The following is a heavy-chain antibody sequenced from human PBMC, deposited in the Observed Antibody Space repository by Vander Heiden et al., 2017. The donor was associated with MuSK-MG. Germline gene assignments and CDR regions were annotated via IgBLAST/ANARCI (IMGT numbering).Heavy chain of an antibody. V-gene: IGHV1-69*04. Sequence: QVQLVQSGAEVKKPGSSVKVSCKASGGTFSSYAISWVRQAPGQGLEWMGRIIPILGIANYAQKVQGRVTITADKSTSTAYMELSRLRSEETAVYYFARDRYGDYGSVFDYWGQGTMVTVSS. CDR3: ARDRYGDYGSVFDY. CDR2: IIPILGIA. D-gene: IGHD4-17*01. CDR1: GGTFSSYA. J-gene: IGHJ4*02.